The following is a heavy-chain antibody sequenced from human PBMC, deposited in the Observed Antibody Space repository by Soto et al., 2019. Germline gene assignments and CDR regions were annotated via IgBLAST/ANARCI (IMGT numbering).Heavy chain of an antibody. D-gene: IGHD3-16*01. Sequence: GGSLRLCCSASVFNFSIYGMHRVRQAPGKGLEWVAFIGHDGGNKFYAESVKGRFTISRDNSKNTLYLQMTSLSAEDTAMYYCARDGDVNTGFGKDYWGQGTLVTVSS. CDR1: VFNFSIYG. CDR3: ARDGDVNTGFGKDY. CDR2: IGHDGGNK. V-gene: IGHV3-30*02. J-gene: IGHJ4*02.